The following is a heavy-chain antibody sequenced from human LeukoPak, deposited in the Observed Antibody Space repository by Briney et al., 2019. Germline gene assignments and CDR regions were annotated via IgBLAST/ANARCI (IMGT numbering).Heavy chain of an antibody. V-gene: IGHV3-21*01. CDR2: ISGASGYI. D-gene: IGHD3-22*01. Sequence: GGSLRLSCAASGFNSSTHSMNWVRQAPGKGLEWVSSISGASGYIYYADFVKGRFTISRDNAKNSLFLQMNSLRAEDTAVYYCARVGHYDRGGYYWGFDPWGQGTLVTVSS. CDR3: ARVGHYDRGGYYWGFDP. CDR1: GFNSSTHS. J-gene: IGHJ5*02.